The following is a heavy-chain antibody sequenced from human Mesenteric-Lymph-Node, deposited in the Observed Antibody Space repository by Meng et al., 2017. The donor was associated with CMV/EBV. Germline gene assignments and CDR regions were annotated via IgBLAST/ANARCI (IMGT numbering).Heavy chain of an antibody. CDR2: IFWSGDVT. J-gene: IGHJ5*01. D-gene: IGHD2-15*01. Sequence: SLKISCVVSGFSFTDHAMHWVRQAPGKGLEWVSGIFWSGDVTGYADSVKGRFTVSRDNAKSSLYLQMNSLRVEDTALYYCAKGYCSGGDCYHFFDSWGQGTQVTVSS. CDR3: AKGYCSGGDCYHFFDS. V-gene: IGHV3-9*01. CDR1: GFSFTDHA.